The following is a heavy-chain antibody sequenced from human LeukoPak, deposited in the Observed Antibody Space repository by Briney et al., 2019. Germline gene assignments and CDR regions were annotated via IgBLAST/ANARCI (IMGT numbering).Heavy chain of an antibody. Sequence: GRSLRLSCTASGFTFGDYAMSWVRQAPGRGLEWVGLVKSKTDGGTTVYAAPVKGRFTISKDDSKNTVYLQMNSLKTEDTALYYCATGYGSGDACDYWGQGTLVTVSS. CDR3: ATGYGSGDACDY. V-gene: IGHV3-15*01. CDR1: GFTFGDYA. J-gene: IGHJ4*02. CDR2: VKSKTDGGTT. D-gene: IGHD3-10*01.